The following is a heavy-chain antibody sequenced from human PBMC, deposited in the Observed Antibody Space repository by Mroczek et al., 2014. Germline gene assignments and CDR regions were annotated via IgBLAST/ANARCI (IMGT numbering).Heavy chain of an antibody. CDR3: ARSSPDYGGNSYLALGY. Sequence: LQQSGPGLVKPSQTLSLTCTVSGGSISSGSYYWSWIRQPAGKGLEWIGRIYTSGSTNYNPSLKSRVTMSVDTSKSQFSLKLSSVTAADTAVYYCARSSPDYGGNSYLALGYWGQGTLVTVSS. CDR2: IYTSGST. V-gene: IGHV4-61*02. CDR1: GGSISSGSYY. D-gene: IGHD4-23*01. J-gene: IGHJ4*02.